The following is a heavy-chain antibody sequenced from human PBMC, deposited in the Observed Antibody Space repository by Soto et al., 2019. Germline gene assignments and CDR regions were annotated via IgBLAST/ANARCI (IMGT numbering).Heavy chain of an antibody. Sequence: SETLSLTCTVSGGSISSYYWSWIRQPPGKGLEWIGYIYYSGSTNYNPSLKSRVTISVDTSKNQFSLKLSSVTAADTAVYYCARSRRLPQYYFDYWGQGTLVTVSS. J-gene: IGHJ4*02. V-gene: IGHV4-59*01. CDR3: ARSRRLPQYYFDY. CDR1: GGSISSYY. CDR2: IYYSGST. D-gene: IGHD2-15*01.